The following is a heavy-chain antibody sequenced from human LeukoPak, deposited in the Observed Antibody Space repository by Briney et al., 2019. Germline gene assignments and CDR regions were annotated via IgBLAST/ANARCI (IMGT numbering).Heavy chain of an antibody. CDR1: GGSISSSSYY. J-gene: IGHJ1*01. D-gene: IGHD6-19*01. Sequence: PSETLSLTCPVSGGSISSSSYYWGWIRQPPGKGLEWIGSIYYSGSTYYNPSLKSRVTISVDTSKNQFSLKLSSVTAAGTAVYYCARGTVAGTPAEYFQHWGQGTLVTVSS. V-gene: IGHV4-39*07. CDR2: IYYSGST. CDR3: ARGTVAGTPAEYFQH.